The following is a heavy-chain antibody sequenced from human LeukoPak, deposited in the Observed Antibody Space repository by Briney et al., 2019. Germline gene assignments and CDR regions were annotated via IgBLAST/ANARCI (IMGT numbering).Heavy chain of an antibody. J-gene: IGHJ4*02. V-gene: IGHV4-34*01. CDR3: ARTRVTMIRGGRIDY. CDR1: GGSFSDFC. CDR2: INHSGST. D-gene: IGHD3-10*01. Sequence: SETLSLTCAVYGGSFSDFCWTWIRQPPGRGLEWIGEINHSGSTNYNPSLKSRVTILVDTSKNQFSLNLGSVTAADTAVYYCARTRVTMIRGGRIDYWGQGTLVTVSS.